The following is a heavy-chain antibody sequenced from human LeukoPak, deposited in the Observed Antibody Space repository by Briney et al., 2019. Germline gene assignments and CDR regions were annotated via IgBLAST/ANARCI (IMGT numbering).Heavy chain of an antibody. CDR3: ARARSGPFDY. V-gene: IGHV4-61*02. Sequence: SSETLSLTCTVSGGSISSGSYYWSWIRQPAGKGLEWIGRIYTSGSTNYNPSLKSRATISVDTSKNQFSLKLSSVTAADTAVYYCARARSGPFDYWGQGTLVTVSS. CDR1: GGSISSGSYY. J-gene: IGHJ4*02. CDR2: IYTSGST. D-gene: IGHD6-19*01.